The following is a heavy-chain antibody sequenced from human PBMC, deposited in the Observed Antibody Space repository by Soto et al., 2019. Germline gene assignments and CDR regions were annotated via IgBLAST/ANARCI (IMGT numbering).Heavy chain of an antibody. CDR1: GGSISSSRYY. D-gene: IGHD6-6*01. CDR2: IYYSGST. J-gene: IGHJ5*02. CDR3: ARHRARNWFDP. Sequence: PXETLSLPFIVSGGSISSSRYYWGWIRQPPGKVLEWIVSIYYSGSTYYNPSLKSRVTISVDTSKNQFSLKLSSVTAADTAVFYCARHRARNWFDPWGQGTLVTVSS. V-gene: IGHV4-39*01.